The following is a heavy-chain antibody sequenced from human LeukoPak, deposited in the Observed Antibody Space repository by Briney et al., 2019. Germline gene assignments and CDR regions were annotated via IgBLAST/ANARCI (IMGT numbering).Heavy chain of an antibody. Sequence: GESLKISCKGSGYSFTNYWIDWVRQMPGKGLEWMGIIYPGDSDTRYSPSFQGQVTISADKSMSTAYLQWSSLKASDTAMYYCARLGNSNPYYYGMDVWGQGTTVTVSS. CDR2: IYPGDSDT. CDR3: ARLGNSNPYYYGMDV. D-gene: IGHD4-11*01. V-gene: IGHV5-51*01. CDR1: GYSFTNYW. J-gene: IGHJ6*02.